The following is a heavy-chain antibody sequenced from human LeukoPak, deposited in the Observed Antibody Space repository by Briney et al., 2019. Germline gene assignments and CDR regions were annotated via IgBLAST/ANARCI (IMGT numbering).Heavy chain of an antibody. CDR1: GYTFTSYG. Sequence: ASVKVSCKASGYTFTSYGISWVRQAPGQGLQWMGWISAYNHSANYAQKFQGRVSMTTDTSTSTAYMELRNPRSDDTAVYYCARSYCSSTSCPGSRFDPWGPGTLVSVSS. J-gene: IGHJ5*02. CDR2: ISAYNHSA. D-gene: IGHD2-2*01. CDR3: ARSYCSSTSCPGSRFDP. V-gene: IGHV1-18*01.